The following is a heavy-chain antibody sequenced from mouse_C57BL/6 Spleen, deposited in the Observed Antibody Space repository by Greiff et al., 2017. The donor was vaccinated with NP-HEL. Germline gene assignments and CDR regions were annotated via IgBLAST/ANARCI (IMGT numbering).Heavy chain of an antibody. CDR2: ISNGGGST. D-gene: IGHD1-1*01. CDR3: ARLYYPYAMDY. CDR1: GFTFSDYY. V-gene: IGHV5-12*01. Sequence: DVRLVESGGGLVQPGGSLKLSCAASGFTFSDYYMYWVRQTPEKRLEWVAYISNGGGSTYYPDTVKGRFTISRDNAKNTLYLQMSRLKSEDTAMYYCARLYYPYAMDYWGQGTSVTVSS. J-gene: IGHJ4*01.